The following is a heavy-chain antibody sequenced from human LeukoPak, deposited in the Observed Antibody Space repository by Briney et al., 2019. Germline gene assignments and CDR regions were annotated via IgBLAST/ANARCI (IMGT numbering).Heavy chain of an antibody. J-gene: IGHJ4*02. CDR2: IIPIFGTA. CDR3: ARDRYDSSGYYDDY. CDR1: GGTFSSYA. D-gene: IGHD3-22*01. V-gene: IGHV1-69*01. Sequence: GASVKVSCKASGGTFSSYAISWVRQAPGQGLEWMGGIIPIFGTANYAQKSQGRVTITADESTSTAYMELSSLRSEDTAVYYCARDRYDSSGYYDDYWGQGTLVTVSS.